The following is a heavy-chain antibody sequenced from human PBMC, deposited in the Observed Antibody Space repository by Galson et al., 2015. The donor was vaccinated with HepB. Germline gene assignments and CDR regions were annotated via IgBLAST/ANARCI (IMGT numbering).Heavy chain of an antibody. D-gene: IGHD3-3*01. CDR2: IYTSGST. V-gene: IGHV4-61*02. J-gene: IGHJ4*02. Sequence: TLSLTCTVSGGSISSGSYYWSWIRQPAGKGLEWIGRIYTSGSTNYNPSLKSRVTMSVDTSKNQFSLKLSSVTAADTAVYYCAITYYDFWSGFDPIDYWGQGTLVTVSS. CDR3: AITYYDFWSGFDPIDY. CDR1: GGSISSGSYY.